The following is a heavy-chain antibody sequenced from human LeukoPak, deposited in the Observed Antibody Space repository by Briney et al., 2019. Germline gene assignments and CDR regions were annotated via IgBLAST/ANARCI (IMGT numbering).Heavy chain of an antibody. Sequence: GGSLRLSCAASGFTFSNYAMSWVRQAPGKGLEWVSTISGGGGSTYYADSVKGRFTISRDNSKNTLYLQVSSLRAEDTAVYYCAKGGKWDVTPFDYWGQGTLVTVSS. CDR2: ISGGGGST. CDR3: AKGGKWDVTPFDY. J-gene: IGHJ4*02. CDR1: GFTFSNYA. D-gene: IGHD1-26*01. V-gene: IGHV3-23*01.